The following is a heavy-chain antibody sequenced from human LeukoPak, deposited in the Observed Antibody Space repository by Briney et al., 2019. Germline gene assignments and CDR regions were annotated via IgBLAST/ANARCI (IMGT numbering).Heavy chain of an antibody. V-gene: IGHV6-1*01. CDR1: GDSVSSKSAT. CDR2: TYYRSKWYN. J-gene: IGHJ4*02. Sequence: SQTLSLTFAISGDSVSSKSATWNWIRQSPSRGLEWLGRTYYRSKWYNDYAVSVKSRITINPDTSKNQFSLQLNSVTPEDTAVYYCARAMRIAADGTFYFDYWGQGTLVTVSS. D-gene: IGHD6-25*01. CDR3: ARAMRIAADGTFYFDY.